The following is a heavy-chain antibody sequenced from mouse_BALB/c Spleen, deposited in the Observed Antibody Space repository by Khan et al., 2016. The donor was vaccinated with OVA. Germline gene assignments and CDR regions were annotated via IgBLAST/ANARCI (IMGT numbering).Heavy chain of an antibody. CDR2: FYPGTGSI. J-gene: IGHJ2*01. CDR1: GYMFTEYI. Sequence: VQLVESGAELVKPGASVKLSCKASGYMFTEYIIHWVKQRSGQGLEWIGWFYPGTGSIKNNEKFKDKATLTADKSSSTVYMELSRCTSEDSAVYFCARHGRYGNLFDYWGQGTTLTVSS. CDR3: ARHGRYGNLFDY. D-gene: IGHD2-1*01. V-gene: IGHV1-62-2*01.